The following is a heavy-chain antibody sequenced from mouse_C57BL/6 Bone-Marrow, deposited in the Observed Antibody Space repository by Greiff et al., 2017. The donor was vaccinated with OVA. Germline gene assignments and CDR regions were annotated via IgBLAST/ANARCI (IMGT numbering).Heavy chain of an antibody. Sequence: QVQLQQSGPELVKPGSSVKLSCKASGYTFTSYWMHWVKQRPIQGLEWIGNIDPSDSETHYNQKFKDKATLTVDKSSSTAYMQLSSLTSEDSAVYYCARGGLVPFDYWGQGTTLTVSS. D-gene: IGHD3-3*01. CDR3: ARGGLVPFDY. CDR2: IDPSDSET. CDR1: GYTFTSYW. J-gene: IGHJ2*01. V-gene: IGHV1-52*01.